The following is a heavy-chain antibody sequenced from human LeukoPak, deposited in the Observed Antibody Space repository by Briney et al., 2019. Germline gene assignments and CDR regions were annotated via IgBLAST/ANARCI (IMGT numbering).Heavy chain of an antibody. V-gene: IGHV1-3*01. J-gene: IGHJ5*02. Sequence: ASVKVSCMASGYTFARYAMHWVGQAAGQRREWMGGINAGNGNTKYSQKFQGRDTITRDTSASTAYMELSSLRSEDTAVYYCARDLAVAGTNVDWFDPWGEETLVSVSS. D-gene: IGHD6-19*01. CDR1: GYTFARYA. CDR2: INAGNGNT. CDR3: ARDLAVAGTNVDWFDP.